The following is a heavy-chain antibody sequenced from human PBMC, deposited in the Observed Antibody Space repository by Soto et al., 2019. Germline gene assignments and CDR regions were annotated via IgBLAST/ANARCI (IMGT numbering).Heavy chain of an antibody. V-gene: IGHV3-30*18. J-gene: IGHJ6*03. CDR2: ISYDGSNK. CDR1: GFTFSSYG. Sequence: ESGGGVVQPGRSLRLSCAASGFTFSSYGMHWVRQAPGKGLEWVAVISYDGSNKYYADSVKGRFTISRDNSKNTLYLQMNSLRAEDTAVYYCAKEGYCSGGSCYSTVYYYYYMDVWGKGTTVTVSS. CDR3: AKEGYCSGGSCYSTVYYYYYMDV. D-gene: IGHD2-15*01.